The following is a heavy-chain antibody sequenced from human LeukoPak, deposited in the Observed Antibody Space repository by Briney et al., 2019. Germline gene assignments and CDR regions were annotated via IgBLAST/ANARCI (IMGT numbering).Heavy chain of an antibody. Sequence: GGSLRLSCAASGFTFSSYAMSWVRQAPGKGLEWVSDISGSGGSTYYADSVKGRFTISRDNSKNTLYLQMNSLGAEDTAVYYCAKEYSEHYSDRNGYYGSFDYWGQGTLVTVSS. CDR3: AKEYSEHYSDRNGYYGSFDY. V-gene: IGHV3-23*01. D-gene: IGHD3-22*01. J-gene: IGHJ4*02. CDR2: ISGSGGST. CDR1: GFTFSSYA.